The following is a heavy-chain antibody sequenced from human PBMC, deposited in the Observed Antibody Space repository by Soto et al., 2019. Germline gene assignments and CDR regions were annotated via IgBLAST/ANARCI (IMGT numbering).Heavy chain of an antibody. CDR1: GYTFTIYG. D-gene: IGHD6-19*01. V-gene: IGHV1-18*01. J-gene: IGHJ4*02. Sequence: ASVKVSCKASGYTFTIYGISWVRQAPGQGLEWMGWISAYNGNTNYAQKLQGRVTMTTDTSTSTAYMELRSLRSDDTAVYYCARDLIAVAGTGLRAFDYWGQGTLVTVSS. CDR2: ISAYNGNT. CDR3: ARDLIAVAGTGLRAFDY.